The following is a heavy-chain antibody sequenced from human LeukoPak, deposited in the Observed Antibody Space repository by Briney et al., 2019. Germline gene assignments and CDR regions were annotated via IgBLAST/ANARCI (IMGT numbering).Heavy chain of an antibody. D-gene: IGHD2-15*01. CDR3: AGEPGYCSGGSCYGGWFDP. Sequence: PSETLSLTCAVYGGSFSGNYWSWIRQPPGKGLEWIGEINHSGNTDYNPPVKSRVTISVDTSKNQLSLKLSSVTAADTVVYYCAGEPGYCSGGSCYGGWFDPWGQGTLVTVSS. J-gene: IGHJ5*02. CDR2: INHSGNT. V-gene: IGHV4-34*01. CDR1: GGSFSGNY.